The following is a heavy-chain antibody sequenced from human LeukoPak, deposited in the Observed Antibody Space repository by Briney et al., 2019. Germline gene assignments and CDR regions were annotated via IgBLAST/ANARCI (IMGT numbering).Heavy chain of an antibody. CDR2: IYYSGST. J-gene: IGHJ3*02. CDR1: GGSISSGGYY. Sequence: SETLSLTCTVSGGSISSGGYYWSWIRQHPGKGLEWIGYIYYSGSTYYNPSLKSRVALSVDTSKNQFSLKLSSLTAADTAMYYCAKSREEIRGLDAFDIWGQGTMVTVSS. V-gene: IGHV4-31*03. D-gene: IGHD5-24*01. CDR3: AKSREEIRGLDAFDI.